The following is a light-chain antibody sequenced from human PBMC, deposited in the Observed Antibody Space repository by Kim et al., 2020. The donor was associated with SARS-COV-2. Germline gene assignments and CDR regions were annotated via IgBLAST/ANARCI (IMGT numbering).Light chain of an antibody. CDR2: NSN. J-gene: IGLJ3*02. CDR3: ASWDARLTGWV. V-gene: IGLV1-44*01. CDR1: NSNIGGNA. Sequence: QSVLAQPPSASGTPGQTVTVSCSGSNSNIGGNAVNWYQHLPGTAPRLLIFNSNERPSGVPDRFSGSKSGSSASLAISGLRSDDEADYYCASWDARLTGWVFGGGTQLTVL.